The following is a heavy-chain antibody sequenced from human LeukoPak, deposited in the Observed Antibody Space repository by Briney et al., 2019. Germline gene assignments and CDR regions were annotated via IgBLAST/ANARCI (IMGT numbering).Heavy chain of an antibody. CDR1: GFTFSSYA. Sequence: PGGSLRLSCAASGFTFSSYAMHWVRQAPGKGLDYVSAISSNGGSTYYANSVKGRFTISRDNSKNTLYLQMGSLRAEDMAVYYCARASGPSYYMDVWGKGTTVTVSS. V-gene: IGHV3-64*01. CDR3: ARASGPSYYMDV. J-gene: IGHJ6*03. CDR2: ISSNGGST.